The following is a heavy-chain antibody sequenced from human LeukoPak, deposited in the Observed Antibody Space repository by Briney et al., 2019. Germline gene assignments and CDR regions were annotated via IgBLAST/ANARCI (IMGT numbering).Heavy chain of an antibody. CDR1: GFTFSSYA. CDR3: AKGMDYYCSGSYWPFDY. CDR2: ISGSGGST. J-gene: IGHJ4*02. V-gene: IGHV3-23*01. Sequence: PGGSLRLSCAASGFTFSSYAMSWVRQAPGKGLEWVSAISGSGGSTYYADSVKGRFTISRDNSKNTRYLQMNSLRAEDTAVYYCAKGMDYYCSGSYWPFDYWGQGTLVTVSS. D-gene: IGHD3-10*01.